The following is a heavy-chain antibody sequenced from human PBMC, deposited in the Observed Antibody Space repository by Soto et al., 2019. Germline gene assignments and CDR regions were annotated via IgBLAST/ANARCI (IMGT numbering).Heavy chain of an antibody. CDR2: IIPSFGTA. V-gene: IGHV1-69*12. Sequence: QVQLVQSGAEVKKPGSSVKVSCKASGGTFSSYAISWVRQAPGQGLEWMGGIIPSFGTANYAQRFQGRVTITADESTSTAYMELSSLRLEDTAVYYCARDGYYYDSSGYYYYFDYWGQGTLVTVSS. J-gene: IGHJ4*02. CDR3: ARDGYYYDSSGYYYYFDY. CDR1: GGTFSSYA. D-gene: IGHD3-22*01.